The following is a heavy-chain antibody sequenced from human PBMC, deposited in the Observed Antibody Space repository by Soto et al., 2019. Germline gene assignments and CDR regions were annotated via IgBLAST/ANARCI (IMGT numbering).Heavy chain of an antibody. D-gene: IGHD2-15*01. CDR2: ISGSGGST. Sequence: PGGSLRLSCAASGFTFSSYAMSWVRQAPGKGLEWVSAISGSGGSTYYADSVKGRFTISRDNSKNTLYLQMNSLRAEDTAVYYCAKAHVLLLNYYYGMDVWGQGTTVTVSS. CDR3: AKAHVLLLNYYYGMDV. CDR1: GFTFSSYA. V-gene: IGHV3-23*01. J-gene: IGHJ6*02.